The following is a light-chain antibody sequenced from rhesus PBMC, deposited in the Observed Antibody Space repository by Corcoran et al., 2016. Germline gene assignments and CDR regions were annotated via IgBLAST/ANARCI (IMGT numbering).Light chain of an antibody. CDR2: AAS. CDR3: LQYNSDPFT. J-gene: IGKJ3*01. CDR1: QGISTY. Sequence: DIQMTQSPSSLSASVGDRVTITCRASQGISTYLNWYQQKQGKAPKRLIYAASSLESGVPSRFSGSGSGTDFTLTISSLQPEDFATYYGLQYNSDPFTFGPGTKLDIK. V-gene: IGKV1-43*02.